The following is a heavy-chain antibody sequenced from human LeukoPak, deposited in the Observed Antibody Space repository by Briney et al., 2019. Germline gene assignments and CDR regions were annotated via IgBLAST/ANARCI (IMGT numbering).Heavy chain of an antibody. CDR1: GGSISSSSYY. CDR2: IYYSGST. V-gene: IGHV4-39*01. D-gene: IGHD3-10*01. CDR3: ARHMVRGSWFDP. Sequence: SETLSLTCTVSGGSISSSSYYWGWIRQPPGKGLEWIGSIYYSGSTYYNPSLKSRVTISVDTSKNQFSLKLSSVTAADTAVYYCARHMVRGSWFDPWGQGTLVTVSS. J-gene: IGHJ5*02.